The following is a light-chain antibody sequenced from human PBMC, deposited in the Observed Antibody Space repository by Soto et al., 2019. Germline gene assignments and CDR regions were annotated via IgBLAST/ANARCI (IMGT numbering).Light chain of an antibody. J-gene: IGKJ5*01. V-gene: IGKV3-15*01. CDR2: GAS. CDR3: QQYNNWPIT. Sequence: EIVMTQSPATLSVSPGERATLSCRASQNVSSNLAWYQQKPGQAPRLLIYGASTRATGIPARFSGSGSGTEFTLTISSLQSEDFAVYYCQQYNNWPITFGQGTRLEIK. CDR1: QNVSSN.